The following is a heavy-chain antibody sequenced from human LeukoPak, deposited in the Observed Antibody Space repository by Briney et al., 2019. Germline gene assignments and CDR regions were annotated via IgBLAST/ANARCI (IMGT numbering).Heavy chain of an antibody. V-gene: IGHV4-59*08. J-gene: IGHJ4*02. D-gene: IGHD3-22*01. CDR2: IYYTGNT. Sequence: SETLSLTCTVSGGSISGYYWSWIRQPPGKGLEWIGYIYYTGNTKYNPSLKSRVTISVDTSKNQFSLKLSSVTAADTAVYYCARHEIRDRSGYYCLDYWGQGTLVTVSS. CDR3: ARHEIRDRSGYYCLDY. CDR1: GGSISGYY.